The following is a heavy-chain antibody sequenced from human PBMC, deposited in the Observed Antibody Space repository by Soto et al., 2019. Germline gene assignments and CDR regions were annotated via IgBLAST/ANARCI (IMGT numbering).Heavy chain of an antibody. Sequence: PSETLSLTCTVSGGSISSGGYYWSWIRQHPGKGLEWIGYIYYSGSTYYNPSLKSRVTISVDTSKNQFSLKLSSVTAADTAVYYCARVDSGDYGFDYWGQGTLVTVSS. V-gene: IGHV4-31*03. CDR1: GGSISSGGYY. J-gene: IGHJ4*02. D-gene: IGHD4-17*01. CDR2: IYYSGST. CDR3: ARVDSGDYGFDY.